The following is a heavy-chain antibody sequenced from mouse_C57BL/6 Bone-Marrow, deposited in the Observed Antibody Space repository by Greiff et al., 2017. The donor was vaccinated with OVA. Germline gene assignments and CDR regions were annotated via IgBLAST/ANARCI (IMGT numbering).Heavy chain of an antibody. CDR3: ARELIYYYGSRPSAWFAY. J-gene: IGHJ3*01. CDR1: GYTFTSYW. Sequence: QVQLQQPGAELVKPGASVKMSCKASGYTFTSYWITWVKQRPGQGLEWIGDIYPGSGSTNYNEKFTSKATLTVDTSSSTAYMQLSSLTSEDSAVYYCARELIYYYGSRPSAWFAYWGQGTLVTVSA. CDR2: IYPGSGST. V-gene: IGHV1-55*01. D-gene: IGHD1-1*01.